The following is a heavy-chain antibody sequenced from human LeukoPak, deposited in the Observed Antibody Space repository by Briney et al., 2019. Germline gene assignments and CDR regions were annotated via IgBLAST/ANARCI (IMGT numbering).Heavy chain of an antibody. CDR2: IYYSGST. J-gene: IGHJ4*02. V-gene: IGHV4-30-4*08. CDR3: TREYYDYGDYYFDY. CDR1: GGSISSGDYY. Sequence: SQTLSLTCTVSGGSISSGDYYWSWLRQPPGKGLEWIVYIYYSGSTYYNPSLKSRVTISVDTSKNQFSLKLSSVTAADTAVYFCTREYYDYGDYYFDYWGQGTLVTVSS. D-gene: IGHD4-17*01.